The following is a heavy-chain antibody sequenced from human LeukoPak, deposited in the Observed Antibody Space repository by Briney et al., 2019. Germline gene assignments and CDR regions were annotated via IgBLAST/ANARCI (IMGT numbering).Heavy chain of an antibody. V-gene: IGHV1-69*13. CDR3: ARVSTDTSRGNWFDP. J-gene: IGHJ5*02. CDR2: IIPIFGTA. CDR1: GGTFSSYA. Sequence: SVKVSCKASGGTFSSYAISWVRQAPGQGLEWMGGIIPIFGTANYAQKFQGRVTITADESTSTAYMELSSLRSEDTAVYYCARVSTDTSRGNWFDPWGQGTLVTVSS.